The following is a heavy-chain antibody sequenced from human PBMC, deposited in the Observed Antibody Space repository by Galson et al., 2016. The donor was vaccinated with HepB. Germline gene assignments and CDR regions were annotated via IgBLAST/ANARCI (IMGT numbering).Heavy chain of an antibody. J-gene: IGHJ4*02. CDR3: ARTGGIVVAGALDF. CDR2: IWYDGSNV. Sequence: SLRLSCAASGFSFGRYAMHWVRQAPGKGLDWVAVIWYDGSNVNYADSVKGRFIISRYNSRNTLYLQINTLRPEDTAIYYCARTGGIVVAGALDFCGQGTLVTVSS. CDR1: GFSFGRYA. V-gene: IGHV3-33*01. D-gene: IGHD6-19*01.